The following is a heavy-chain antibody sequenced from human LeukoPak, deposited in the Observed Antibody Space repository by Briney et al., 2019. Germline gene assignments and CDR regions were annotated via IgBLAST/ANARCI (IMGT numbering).Heavy chain of an antibody. CDR3: ARGRAVAGYNWFDP. J-gene: IGHJ5*02. V-gene: IGHV1-8*01. CDR2: MNPNSGNT. Sequence: ASVKVSCKASGYTFTSYDIDWVRQATGQGLEWMGWMNPNSGNTGYAQKFQGRVTMTRNTSISTAYMELSSLRSEDTAVYYCARGRAVAGYNWFDPWGQGTLVTVSS. D-gene: IGHD6-19*01. CDR1: GYTFTSYD.